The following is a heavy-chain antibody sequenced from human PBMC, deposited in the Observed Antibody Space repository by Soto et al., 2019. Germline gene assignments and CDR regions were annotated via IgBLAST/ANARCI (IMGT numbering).Heavy chain of an antibody. CDR1: GGTFSSYA. CDR3: GGGGVYYESWGKSFDY. J-gene: IGHJ4*02. D-gene: IGHD3-3*01. V-gene: IGHV1-69*06. CDR2: IIPIFGTA. Sequence: QVQLVQSGAEVKKPGSSVKVSCKASGGTFSSYAISWVRQAPGQGLEWMGGIIPIFGTANYAQKFQGRVTITADNPTTTANWGLSGLRYGDPALYYWGGGGVYYESWGKSFDYGGKETLVTVSS.